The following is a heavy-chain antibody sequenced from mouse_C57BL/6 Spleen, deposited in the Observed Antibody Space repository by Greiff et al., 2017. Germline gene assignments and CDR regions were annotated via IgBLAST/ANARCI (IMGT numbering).Heavy chain of an antibody. V-gene: IGHV5-9*01. Sequence: EVHLVESGGGLVKPGGSLKLSCAASGFTFSSYTMSWVRQTPEKRLEWVATISGGGGNTYYPDSVKGRFTISRDNAKNTLYLQMSSLTSEDTALYYCASQTGTLAWFAYWGQGTLVTVSA. CDR1: GFTFSSYT. CDR2: ISGGGGNT. CDR3: ASQTGTLAWFAY. D-gene: IGHD4-1*01. J-gene: IGHJ3*01.